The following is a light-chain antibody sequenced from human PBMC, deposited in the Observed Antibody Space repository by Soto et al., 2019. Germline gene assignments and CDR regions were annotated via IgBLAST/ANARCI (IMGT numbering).Light chain of an antibody. V-gene: IGKV3-20*01. CDR2: GAS. J-gene: IGKJ1*01. Sequence: EIVLTQSPGTLSFSPGERATLSCRASQSITNNYLAWYQQKAGQVPRLHLYGASTRPTGIPDRFSGSGSGTDFTLTITRLEPDDFAVYYCQHYGSSPRTFGQGTKVEIK. CDR3: QHYGSSPRT. CDR1: QSITNNY.